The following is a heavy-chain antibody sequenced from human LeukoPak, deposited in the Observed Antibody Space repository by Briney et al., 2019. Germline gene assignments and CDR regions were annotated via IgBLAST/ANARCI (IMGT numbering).Heavy chain of an antibody. CDR1: GGTFSSYA. D-gene: IGHD6-19*01. CDR2: ISAHNGNA. J-gene: IGHJ6*03. CDR3: ARDKGTVATYYYYYMDV. Sequence: ASVKVSCKASGGTFSSYAISWVRQAPGQGLEWMGWISAHNGNANYEEKLQGRVTMTTDTSTSTAYMELRSLRSDDTAVYYCARDKGTVATYYYYYMDVWGKGTTVTVSS. V-gene: IGHV1-18*01.